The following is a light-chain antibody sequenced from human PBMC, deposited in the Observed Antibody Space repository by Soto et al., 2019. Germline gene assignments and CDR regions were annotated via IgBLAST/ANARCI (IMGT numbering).Light chain of an antibody. CDR1: RTISTY. CDR2: DAS. J-gene: IGKJ1*01. Sequence: DIQMTQSPSSLSASVGDRVTITCRASRTISTYLNWYQQNPGKAPKLLIYDASTLQYGVPSRFSGSGSGTDFTLTINSLQPEDFATYYCQQSYNTPRTFGQGTKVEIK. CDR3: QQSYNTPRT. V-gene: IGKV1-39*01.